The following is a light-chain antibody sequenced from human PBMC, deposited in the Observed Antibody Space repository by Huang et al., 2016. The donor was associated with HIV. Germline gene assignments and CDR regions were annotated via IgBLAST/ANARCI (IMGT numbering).Light chain of an antibody. J-gene: IGKJ1*01. CDR1: QSLLYSSSNKNY. CDR2: WAS. Sequence: DIVMTQSPDSLAVSLGGRATINCKSSQSLLYSSSNKNYLAWYQQKSGQPPKLLIYWASTRDSGVPDRFSGGGSGTHFTLTISSLQAEDVAVYYCQQYYTTPRTFGQGTRVEVK. CDR3: QQYYTTPRT. V-gene: IGKV4-1*01.